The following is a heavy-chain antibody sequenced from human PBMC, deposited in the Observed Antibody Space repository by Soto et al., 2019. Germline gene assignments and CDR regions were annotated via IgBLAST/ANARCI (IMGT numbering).Heavy chain of an antibody. Sequence: QVQLQESGPGLVKPSGTLSLTCAVSGGSISSSNWWSWVRQPPGKGLEWIGEIYHSGSTNYNPSLKSRVTISVDKSKNQFSLKLSSVTAADTAVYYCARAEEQLEGYYYYGMDVWGQGTTVTVSS. J-gene: IGHJ6*02. CDR3: ARAEEQLEGYYYYGMDV. CDR2: IYHSGST. V-gene: IGHV4-4*02. D-gene: IGHD6-13*01. CDR1: GGSISSSNW.